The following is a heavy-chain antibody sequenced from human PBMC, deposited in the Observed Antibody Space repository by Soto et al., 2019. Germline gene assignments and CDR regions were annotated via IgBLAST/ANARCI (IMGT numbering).Heavy chain of an antibody. Sequence: SLRLSCAASGFTSSSFGMHWVRQAPGKGLEWVAVISFDGSRKYYADSVKGRFTIPRDNSKNTLFLQMNSLRAEDTAVYYCAKDSMGDYYGMDVWGQGTTVTVSS. D-gene: IGHD1-26*01. CDR2: ISFDGSRK. CDR3: AKDSMGDYYGMDV. J-gene: IGHJ6*02. CDR1: GFTSSSFG. V-gene: IGHV3-30*18.